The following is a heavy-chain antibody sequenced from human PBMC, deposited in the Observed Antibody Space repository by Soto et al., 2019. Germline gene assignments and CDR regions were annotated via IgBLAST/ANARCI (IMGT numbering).Heavy chain of an antibody. D-gene: IGHD3-22*01. J-gene: IGHJ3*01. Sequence: GGSLRLSCAASGFTLRNYGMNWVRQAPGKGLEWVSYIGLGSSTKYYADSVEGRFTISRDNAKNSLYLQMNSLRAEDTAVYYCARDQLYYNDISGRPLNAFDVWGQGTMVTVSS. CDR3: ARDQLYYNDISGRPLNAFDV. CDR1: GFTLRNYG. V-gene: IGHV3-48*01. CDR2: IGLGSSTK.